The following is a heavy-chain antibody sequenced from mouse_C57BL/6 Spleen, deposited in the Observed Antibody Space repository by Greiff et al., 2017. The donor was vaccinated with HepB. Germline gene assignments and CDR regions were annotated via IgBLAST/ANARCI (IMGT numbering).Heavy chain of an antibody. CDR1: GFTFSSYA. V-gene: IGHV5-4*01. Sequence: EVMLVESGGGLVKPGGSLKLSCAASGFTFSSYAMSWVRQTPEKRLEWVATISDGGSYTYYPDNVKGRFTISRDNAKNNLYLQMSHLKSEDTAMYYCARDRLTGTWYFDVLGTGTTVTVSS. D-gene: IGHD4-1*01. J-gene: IGHJ1*03. CDR2: ISDGGSYT. CDR3: ARDRLTGTWYFDV.